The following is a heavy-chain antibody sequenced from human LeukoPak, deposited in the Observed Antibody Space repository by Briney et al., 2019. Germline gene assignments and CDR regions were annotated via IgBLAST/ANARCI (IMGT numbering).Heavy chain of an antibody. D-gene: IGHD3-22*01. Sequence: SETLSLTCTVSGGSISSHYWNWIRQPPGKGLEWIGEIYHSGSTNYNPSLKSRVTISVDKSKNQFSLKLSSVTAADTAVYYCASREGHYYDSSGSAPAFDIWGQGTMVTVSS. CDR3: ASREGHYYDSSGSAPAFDI. CDR2: IYHSGST. V-gene: IGHV4-59*11. J-gene: IGHJ3*02. CDR1: GGSISSHY.